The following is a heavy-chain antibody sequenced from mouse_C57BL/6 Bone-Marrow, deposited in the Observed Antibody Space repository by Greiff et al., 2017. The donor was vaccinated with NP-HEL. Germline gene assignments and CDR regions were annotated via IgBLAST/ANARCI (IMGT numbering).Heavy chain of an antibody. J-gene: IGHJ2*01. CDR2: INPNNGGT. CDR3: ARSSIVTRPYFDY. D-gene: IGHD2-5*01. CDR1: GYTFTDYY. Sequence: VHLQQSGPELVKPGASVKISCKASGYTFTDYYMNWVKQSHGKSLEWIGDINPNNGGTSYNQKFKGKATLTVDKSSSTAYMELRSLTSEDSAVYYCARSSIVTRPYFDYWGQGTTLTVSS. V-gene: IGHV1-26*01.